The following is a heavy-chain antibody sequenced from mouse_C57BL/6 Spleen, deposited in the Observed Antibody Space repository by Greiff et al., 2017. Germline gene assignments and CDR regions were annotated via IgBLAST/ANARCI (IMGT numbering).Heavy chain of an antibody. Sequence: EVQLQQSGPELVKPGASVKIPCKASGYTFTDYNMDWVKQSHGKSLEWIGDINPNNGGTIYNQKFKGKATLTVDKSSSTAYMELRSLTSEDTAVYYCARGPNWDVRYFDVWGTGTTVTVAS. J-gene: IGHJ1*03. D-gene: IGHD4-1*01. CDR2: INPNNGGT. CDR1: GYTFTDYN. V-gene: IGHV1-18*01. CDR3: ARGPNWDVRYFDV.